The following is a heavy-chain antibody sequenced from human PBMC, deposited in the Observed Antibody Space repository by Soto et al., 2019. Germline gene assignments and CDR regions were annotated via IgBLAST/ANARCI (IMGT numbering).Heavy chain of an antibody. CDR3: AKYVIAHDNYETSGYHFDH. V-gene: IGHV1-46*01. J-gene: IGHJ1*01. D-gene: IGHD3-22*01. CDR1: GYSFTNFH. Sequence: QVQLSQFGAEVKKPGASVKVSCKASGYSFTNFHIHWVRQAPGQGLEWMGMIDPSGGITRDAQRLQGRINMTXDAXXXPXXXXXXXXXXXDXDVYYCAKYVIAHDNYETSGYHFDHLGQGTLVNVSS. CDR2: IDPSGGIT.